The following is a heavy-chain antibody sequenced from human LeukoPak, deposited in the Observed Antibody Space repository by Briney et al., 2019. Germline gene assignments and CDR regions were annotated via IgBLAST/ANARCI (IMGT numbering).Heavy chain of an antibody. CDR3: SRAGGRDSASYYEDY. CDR1: GWTFSGYY. V-gene: IGHV4-34*01. Sequence: SETLSLTCAVSGWTFSGYYCSSIRQPPGKGLEWIGEINHSGSTNYNPSLKSRVTISVDTSKNQFSLKLRSVTAADTAVYYCSRAGGRDSASYYEDYWGQGTLVTVSS. D-gene: IGHD1-26*01. J-gene: IGHJ4*02. CDR2: INHSGST.